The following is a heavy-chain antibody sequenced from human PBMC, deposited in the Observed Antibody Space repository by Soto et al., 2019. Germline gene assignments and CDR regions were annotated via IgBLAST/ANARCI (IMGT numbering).Heavy chain of an antibody. V-gene: IGHV3-74*01. Sequence: EVQLAESGGGLVQPGGSLRLSCAASGFTFSTYWMHWVRQVPGKGLMWVSRIIGDGSNTNYADSVKGRFTISRDDAKTTLELQMTSLTDEGTGVYYCARGTGVGGFGELQYWGQAIGVTVSS. CDR3: ARGTGVGGFGELQY. J-gene: IGHJ4*02. CDR1: GFTFSTYW. D-gene: IGHD3-10*01. CDR2: IIGDGSNT.